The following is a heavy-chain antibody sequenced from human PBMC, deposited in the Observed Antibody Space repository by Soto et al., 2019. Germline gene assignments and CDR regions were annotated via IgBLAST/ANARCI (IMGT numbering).Heavy chain of an antibody. V-gene: IGHV1-3*01. Sequence: GASVKVSCKASGYTFTSYAMHWVRQAPGQRLEWMGWINAGNGNTKYSQKFQGRVTITRDTSASTAYMELSSLRSEDTAVYYCARDLGYSYGYPYYFDYWGQGTLVTVSS. J-gene: IGHJ4*02. CDR1: GYTFTSYA. D-gene: IGHD5-18*01. CDR2: INAGNGNT. CDR3: ARDLGYSYGYPYYFDY.